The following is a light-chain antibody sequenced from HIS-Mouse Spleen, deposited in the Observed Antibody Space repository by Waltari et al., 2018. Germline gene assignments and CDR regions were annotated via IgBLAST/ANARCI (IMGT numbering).Light chain of an antibody. CDR1: SSDVGSYNL. CDR3: CSYAGSSTWV. V-gene: IGLV2-23*01. CDR2: EGS. Sequence: QSALTQPASVSGSPGQSITISCTGTSSDVGSYNLVSWYQQHPSKAPKLKIYEGSKRPSGVSNRVSGSKSGNTASLTISGLQAEDEADYYCCSYAGSSTWVFGGGTKLTVL. J-gene: IGLJ3*02.